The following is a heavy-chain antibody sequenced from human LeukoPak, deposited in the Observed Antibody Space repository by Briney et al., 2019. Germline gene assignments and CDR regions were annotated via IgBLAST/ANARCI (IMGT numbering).Heavy chain of an antibody. D-gene: IGHD6-19*01. CDR3: ARKVAGSSAFDY. J-gene: IGHJ4*02. CDR1: GSSISSSRDY. V-gene: IGHV4-39*01. Sequence: SETLSLSCIVSGSSISSSRDYWAWIRQPPGKGLEWVGNIYYDGSTCYNPSLKSRVTISIDTSKHQFSLKVSSVIAADTAVYYCARKVAGSSAFDYWGQGTLVTVSS. CDR2: IYYDGST.